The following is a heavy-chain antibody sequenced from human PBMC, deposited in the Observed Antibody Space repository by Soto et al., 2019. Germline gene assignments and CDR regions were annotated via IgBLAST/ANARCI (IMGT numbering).Heavy chain of an antibody. CDR3: ARAILYYYDSSGLFDY. Sequence: SETLSLTCTVSGGSISSYYWSWIRQPPGKGLEWIGYIYYSGSTNYNPSLKSRVTISVDTSKNQFSLKLSSVTAADTAVYYCARAILYYYDSSGLFDYWGQGTLVTVSS. CDR1: GGSISSYY. J-gene: IGHJ4*02. V-gene: IGHV4-59*01. D-gene: IGHD3-22*01. CDR2: IYYSGST.